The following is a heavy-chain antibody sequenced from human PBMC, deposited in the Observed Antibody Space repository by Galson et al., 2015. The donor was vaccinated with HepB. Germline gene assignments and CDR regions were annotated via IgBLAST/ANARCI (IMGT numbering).Heavy chain of an antibody. D-gene: IGHD2-8*02. Sequence: SLRLSCAVSGFTFRSFGMYWVRQAPGKGLEFVSGISDSGYNTYYADFVKGRFTISRDNSKNMLYLQVNSLRAEGTAVYYCAPRPYGGAGVVTALDYWGQGTLVTVSS. CDR3: APRPYGGAGVVTALDY. CDR1: GFTFRSFG. V-gene: IGHV3-23*01. CDR2: ISDSGYNT. J-gene: IGHJ4*02.